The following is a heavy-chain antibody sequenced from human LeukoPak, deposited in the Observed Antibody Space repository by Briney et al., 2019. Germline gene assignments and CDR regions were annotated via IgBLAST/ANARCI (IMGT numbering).Heavy chain of an antibody. CDR3: TTMGYSGSYLTGY. V-gene: IGHV3-15*01. CDR1: GFTFSNYL. D-gene: IGHD1-26*01. J-gene: IGHJ4*02. CDR2: IKSKTDGGTT. Sequence: GGSLRLSCAASGFTFSNYLMSWVRQAPGKGLEWVGRIKSKTDGGTTDYAAPVKGRFTISRDDTKNTLYLQMNSLKAEDTAVYYCTTMGYSGSYLTGYCGQGTLVTVSP.